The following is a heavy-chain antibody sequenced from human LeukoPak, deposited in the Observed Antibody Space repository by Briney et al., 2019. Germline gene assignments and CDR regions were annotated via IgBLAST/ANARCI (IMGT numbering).Heavy chain of an antibody. V-gene: IGHV3-33*01. D-gene: IGHD3-22*01. CDR3: ARDGFYYDSSNPFDY. Sequence: GGSLRLSCAASGFTFSSYGMHWVRQAPGKGLEWVAVIWYDGSNKYYADSVKGRFTISRDNSKNTLYLQMNSLRAEDTAVYYCARDGFYYDSSNPFDYWGQGTLVTVSS. CDR2: IWYDGSNK. CDR1: GFTFSSYG. J-gene: IGHJ4*02.